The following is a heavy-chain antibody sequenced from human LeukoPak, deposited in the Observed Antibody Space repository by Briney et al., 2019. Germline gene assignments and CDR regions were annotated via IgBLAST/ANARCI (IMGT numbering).Heavy chain of an antibody. CDR2: INHSGST. V-gene: IGHV4-34*01. D-gene: IGHD3-3*01. CDR3: ASSPNAGFWSGYYVYYFDY. CDR1: GGSFSGYY. Sequence: SETLSLTCAVYGGSFSGYYWSWIRQPPGKGLEWIGEINHSGSTNYNPSLKSRVTISVDTSKNQFSLKLSSVTAADTAVYYCASSPNAGFWSGYYVYYFDYWGQGTLVTVSS. J-gene: IGHJ4*02.